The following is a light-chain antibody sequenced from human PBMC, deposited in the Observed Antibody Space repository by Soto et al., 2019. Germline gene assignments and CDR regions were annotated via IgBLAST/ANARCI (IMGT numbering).Light chain of an antibody. CDR3: QQYGSSLWT. J-gene: IGKJ1*01. Sequence: EIVMTQSPATLSVSPGERATLSCRASHSVNSHLAWYQQKPGQAPRLLIYGASTRATDFPARFSGRGSGTEFTLTISSLQSEDFAIYYCQQYGSSLWTFGQGTKVDIK. V-gene: IGKV3-15*01. CDR2: GAS. CDR1: HSVNSH.